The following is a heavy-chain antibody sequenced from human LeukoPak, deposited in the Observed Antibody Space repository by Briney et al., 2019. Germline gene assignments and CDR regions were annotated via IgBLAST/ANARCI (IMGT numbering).Heavy chain of an antibody. D-gene: IGHD6-19*01. V-gene: IGHV4-34*01. CDR1: GGSFSGYY. CDR3: ATLPRESSVAGTGY. J-gene: IGHJ4*02. CDR2: INHSGST. Sequence: SETLSLTCAVYGGSFSGYYWSWIRQPPGKGLEWIGEINHSGSTNYNPSIKSRVTISVDTSKNQFSLKLSSVTAADTAVYYCATLPRESSVAGTGYWGQGTLVTVSS.